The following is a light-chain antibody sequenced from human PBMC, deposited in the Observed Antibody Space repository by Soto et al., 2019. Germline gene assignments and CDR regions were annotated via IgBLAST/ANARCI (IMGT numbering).Light chain of an antibody. J-gene: IGKJ4*01. CDR3: QHYHNWPPSLT. V-gene: IGKV3-15*01. CDR1: QSVSSN. CDR2: GAS. Sequence: EIMMTQSPATLSVSPGERATLSCRASQSVSSNLAWYQQKPGQAPXXLXYGASTRATGIPARFSGSGSGTEFTLTISSLQSEEFAVYYCQHYHNWPPSLTFGGGTKVDIK.